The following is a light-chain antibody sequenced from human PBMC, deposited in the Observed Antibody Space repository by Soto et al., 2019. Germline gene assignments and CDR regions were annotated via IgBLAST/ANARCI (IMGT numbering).Light chain of an antibody. CDR2: TID. CDR3: AAWDDSLSGGG. CDR1: RSNIGSNT. J-gene: IGLJ3*02. Sequence: QSVLTQPPSASGTPGQRVTISCSGSRSNIGSNTVNWFQQLPGTAPKLLIYTIDHRPSGVPDRFSGSKSGTSASLAISGLQSEDEADYYFAAWDDSLSGGGFGGGTQLTGL. V-gene: IGLV1-44*01.